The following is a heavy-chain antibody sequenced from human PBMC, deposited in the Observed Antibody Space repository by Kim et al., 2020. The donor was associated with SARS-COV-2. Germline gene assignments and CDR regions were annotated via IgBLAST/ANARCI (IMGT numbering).Heavy chain of an antibody. CDR2: IWYDGSNK. CDR3: ARGVVAKLGYCSGGSCNYFDY. J-gene: IGHJ4*02. CDR1: GFTFSSYG. V-gene: IGHV3-33*01. D-gene: IGHD2-15*01. Sequence: GGSLRLSCAASGFTFSSYGMHWVRQAPGKGLEWVAVIWYDGSNKYYADSVKGRFTISRDNSKNTLYLQMNSLRAEDTAVYYCARGVVAKLGYCSGGSCNYFDYWGQGTLVTVSS.